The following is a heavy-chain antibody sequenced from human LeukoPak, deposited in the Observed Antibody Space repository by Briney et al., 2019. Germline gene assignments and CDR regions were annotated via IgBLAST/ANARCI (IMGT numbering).Heavy chain of an antibody. J-gene: IGHJ5*02. CDR3: ARGGQQLFDP. D-gene: IGHD6-13*01. CDR1: GGSISSSSYY. V-gene: IGHV4-39*07. CDR2: IYYSGST. Sequence: SETLSLTCTVSGGSISSSSYYWGWIRQPPGKGLEWIGSIYYSGSTYYNPSLKSRVTISVDTSKNQFSLKLSSVTAADTAVYYCARGGQQLFDPWGQGTLVTVSS.